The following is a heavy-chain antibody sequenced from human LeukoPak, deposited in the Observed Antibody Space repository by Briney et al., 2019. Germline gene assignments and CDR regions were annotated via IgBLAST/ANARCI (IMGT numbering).Heavy chain of an antibody. J-gene: IGHJ6*03. V-gene: IGHV1-2*02. CDR2: INPNTGDT. Sequence: ASVKVSCKASGFTFNAYYIHWVRQAPGQGLEWMGWINPNTGDTNFAQKFQGRVAMTRDTSLSTAYMDLSRLTSDDTAVYYCARGMEPYYYMDVWGKGTTVTVSS. D-gene: IGHD1-26*01. CDR3: ARGMEPYYYMDV. CDR1: GFTFNAYY.